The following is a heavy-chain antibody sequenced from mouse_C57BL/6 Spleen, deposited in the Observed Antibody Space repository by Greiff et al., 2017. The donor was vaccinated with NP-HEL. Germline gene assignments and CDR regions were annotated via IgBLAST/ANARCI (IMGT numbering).Heavy chain of an antibody. D-gene: IGHD4-1*01. CDR1: GFTFSDYG. J-gene: IGHJ4*01. Sequence: EVKLVESGGGLVKPGGSLKLSCAASGFTFSDYGMHWVRQAPEKGLEWVAYISSGSSTIYYADTVKGRFTISRDNAKNTLFLQMTSLRSEDTAMYYCARHWGYAMDYWGQGTSVTVSS. CDR2: ISSGSSTI. V-gene: IGHV5-17*01. CDR3: ARHWGYAMDY.